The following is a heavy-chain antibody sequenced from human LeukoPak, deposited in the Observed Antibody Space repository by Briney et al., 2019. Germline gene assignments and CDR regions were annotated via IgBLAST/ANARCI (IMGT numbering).Heavy chain of an antibody. V-gene: IGHV3-21*01. D-gene: IGHD5-24*01. CDR2: ISSSSSYI. CDR1: GFTFSSYS. J-gene: IGHJ5*02. Sequence: GGSLRLSCAASGFTFSSYSMNWVRQAPGKGLEWVSSISSSSSYIYYADSVKGRFTISRDNAKSSLYLQMNSLRAEDTAVYYCASGAGRDGYNYNWFDPWGQGTLVTVSS. CDR3: ASGAGRDGYNYNWFDP.